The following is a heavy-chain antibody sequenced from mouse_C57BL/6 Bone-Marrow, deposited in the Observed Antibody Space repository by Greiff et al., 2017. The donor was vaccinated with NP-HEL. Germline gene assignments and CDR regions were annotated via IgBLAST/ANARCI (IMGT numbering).Heavy chain of an antibody. D-gene: IGHD2-10*01. V-gene: IGHV1-5*01. CDR3: KKVAYYGKGYYAMDY. J-gene: IGHJ4*01. Sequence: VQLQQSGTVLARPGASVKMSCKTSGYTFTSYWMHWVKQRPGQGLEWIGALYPGSGDTSYNEKFKGKAKLTAVTSASTAYMELSSLTNEDSAVYYCKKVAYYGKGYYAMDYWGQGTSVTVSS. CDR1: GYTFTSYW. CDR2: LYPGSGDT.